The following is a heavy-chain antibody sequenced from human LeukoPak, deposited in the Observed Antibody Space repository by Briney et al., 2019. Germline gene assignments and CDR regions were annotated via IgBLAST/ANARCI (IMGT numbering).Heavy chain of an antibody. CDR2: ISYDGSNE. D-gene: IGHD2-15*01. J-gene: IGHJ6*03. CDR3: ARDAHCSGGSCRYYYYMDV. V-gene: IGHV3-30*04. CDR1: GFTFSSYV. Sequence: GGSLRLSCAASGFTFSSYVMHWVRQAPGKGLEWVAIISYDGSNEYYADSVKGRFTISRDNSKNTLYLQMNSLRAEDTAVYYCARDAHCSGGSCRYYYYMDVWGKGTTVTVSS.